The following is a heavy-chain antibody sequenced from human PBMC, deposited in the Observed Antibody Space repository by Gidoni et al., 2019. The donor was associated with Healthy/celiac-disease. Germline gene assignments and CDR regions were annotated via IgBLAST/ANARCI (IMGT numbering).Heavy chain of an antibody. Sequence: QVQLQQWGAGRLKPSETLSLTCAVHGGSFSGYYWSWIRQPPGKGLEWIGEINHSGSTNYNPSLKSRVTISVDTSKNQFSLKLSSVTAADTAVYYCARASMVRGVIIRVLDYWGQGTLVTVSS. V-gene: IGHV4-34*01. CDR2: INHSGST. D-gene: IGHD3-10*01. CDR1: GGSFSGYY. CDR3: ARASMVRGVIIRVLDY. J-gene: IGHJ4*02.